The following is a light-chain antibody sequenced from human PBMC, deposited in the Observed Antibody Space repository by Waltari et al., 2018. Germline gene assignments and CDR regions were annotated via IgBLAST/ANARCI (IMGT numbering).Light chain of an antibody. CDR3: QSYDTGLKGYV. CDR2: ENI. Sequence: QSVLTQPPSVSGAPGQRVTISCTGSSSNFGAGYHVHWYQQLPGTAPKVLIYENINRPSGVPDRFSGSKSGTSASLAITGLQAEDEADYYCQSYDTGLKGYVFGTGTKVTVL. CDR1: SSNFGAGYH. V-gene: IGLV1-40*01. J-gene: IGLJ1*01.